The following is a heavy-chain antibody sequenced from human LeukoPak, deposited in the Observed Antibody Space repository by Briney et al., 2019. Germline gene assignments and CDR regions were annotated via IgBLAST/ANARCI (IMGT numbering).Heavy chain of an antibody. CDR2: IYPGDSDT. V-gene: IGHV5-51*01. CDR3: ARQKYVGRLTDY. Sequence: GESLKLSRQCSGYSFTNYWIGRVRELPATRLESMGIIYPGDSDTRYSPSFQGRVTISADKSSSTAYLQWTSLKASESAMYYCARQKYVGRLTDYWGQGTLVTVSS. J-gene: IGHJ4*02. CDR1: GYSFTNYW. D-gene: IGHD2-15*01.